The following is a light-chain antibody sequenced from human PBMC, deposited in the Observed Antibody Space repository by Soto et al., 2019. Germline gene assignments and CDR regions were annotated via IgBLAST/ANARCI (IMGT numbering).Light chain of an antibody. CDR3: SSFTSSNTLAV. CDR1: RSDVGGYNY. CDR2: EVS. Sequence: QSVLTQPASVSGSPGQSITISCTGTRSDVGGYNYVSWYQQHPDKAPKLIIYEVSNRPSGISNRFSGSKSGNTASLTISGLQAEDEAHYYGSSFTSSNTLAVFGGGTKLTVL. V-gene: IGLV2-14*01. J-gene: IGLJ2*01.